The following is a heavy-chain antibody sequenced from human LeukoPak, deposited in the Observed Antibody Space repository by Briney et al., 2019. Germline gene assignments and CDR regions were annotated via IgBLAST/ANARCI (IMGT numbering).Heavy chain of an antibody. Sequence: GGSLRLSCAASGFTFTSFPMTWVRRAPGKGLEWVSSVSRSGDSTWYADSVKGRFTVSRDNSKNTLYLQMNTLRAEDTAVYYCAKPGEGTHQATAHFHYWGQGALVTASS. D-gene: IGHD5-12*01. J-gene: IGHJ4*02. V-gene: IGHV3-23*01. CDR1: GFTFTSFP. CDR3: AKPGEGTHQATAHFHY. CDR2: VSRSGDST.